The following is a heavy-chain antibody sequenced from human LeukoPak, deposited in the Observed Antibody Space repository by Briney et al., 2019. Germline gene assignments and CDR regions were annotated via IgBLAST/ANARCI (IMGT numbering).Heavy chain of an antibody. D-gene: IGHD1-26*01. CDR3: VRDGVVGATARTYHFDY. J-gene: IGHJ4*02. V-gene: IGHV4-4*07. CDR1: GASISNYY. CDR2: FYNSGST. Sequence: SETLSLTCSVSGASISNYYWTWIRQPAGKGLEFIGLFYNSGSTNCNPSLKSRVTMSVDTSKNQFSLKLSSVTAADTAVYYCVRDGVVGATARTYHFDYWGQGALVTVSS.